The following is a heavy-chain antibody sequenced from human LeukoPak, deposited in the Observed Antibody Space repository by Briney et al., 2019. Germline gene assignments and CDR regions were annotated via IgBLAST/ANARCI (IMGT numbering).Heavy chain of an antibody. D-gene: IGHD3-22*01. CDR2: IYTCGNT. Sequence: PSETLSLTCTVSGGSISSYYWSWIRQPAGKGLEWIRRIYTCGNTNYNPSRKSRVTMSVDTSKNQFSLKLSSVTAADTAVYYCARTTYYYDSSGYYLPAFDIWGQGTMVTVSS. J-gene: IGHJ3*02. V-gene: IGHV4-4*07. CDR3: ARTTYYYDSSGYYLPAFDI. CDR1: GGSISSYY.